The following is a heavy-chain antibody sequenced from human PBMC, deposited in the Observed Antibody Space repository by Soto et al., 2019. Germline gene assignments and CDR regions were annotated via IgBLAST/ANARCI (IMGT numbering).Heavy chain of an antibody. V-gene: IGHV3-33*01. J-gene: IGHJ3*02. Sequence: QVQLVESGGGVVQPGRSLRLSCAASGFTFSSYGMHWVRQAPGKGLEWVAVIWYDGSNKYYADSVKGRFTISRDNFKNTLYLKMNSLRAENTAVYYCARDYYDMLTGTGIDAFDIWGQGTMVTVSS. CDR2: IWYDGSNK. CDR1: GFTFSSYG. D-gene: IGHD3-9*01. CDR3: ARDYYDMLTGTGIDAFDI.